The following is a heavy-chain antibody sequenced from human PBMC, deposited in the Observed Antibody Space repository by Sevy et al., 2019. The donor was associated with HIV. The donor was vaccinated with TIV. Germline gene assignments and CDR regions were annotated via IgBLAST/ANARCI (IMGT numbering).Heavy chain of an antibody. CDR3: ARERWDFWSGYWRDAFDI. CDR1: GFTFSSYW. J-gene: IGHJ3*02. Sequence: GGSLRLSCAASGFTFSSYWMSWVRQAPGKGLEWVANIKQDGSEKYYVDPVKGRFTISRDNAKNSLYLQMNSLRAEDTAVYYCARERWDFWSGYWRDAFDIWGQGTMVTVSS. V-gene: IGHV3-7*01. D-gene: IGHD3-3*01. CDR2: IKQDGSEK.